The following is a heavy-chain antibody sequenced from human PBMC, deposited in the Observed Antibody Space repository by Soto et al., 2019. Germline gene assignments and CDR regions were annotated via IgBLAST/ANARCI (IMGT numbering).Heavy chain of an antibody. CDR2: INSDGSST. D-gene: IGHD6-13*01. Sequence: GESLKISCAASGFTFSSYWMHWVRQAPGKGLVWVSRINSDGSSTSYADSVKGRFTISRDNAKNTLYLQMNSLRAEDTAVYYCARKQLVHYGMDVWGQGTTVTVSS. CDR1: GFTFSSYW. CDR3: ARKQLVHYGMDV. V-gene: IGHV3-74*01. J-gene: IGHJ6*02.